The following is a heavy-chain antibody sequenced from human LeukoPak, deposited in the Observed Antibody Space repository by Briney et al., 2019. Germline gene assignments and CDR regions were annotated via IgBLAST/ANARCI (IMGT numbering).Heavy chain of an antibody. Sequence: SETLSLTCTVSGGSISSYYWSWIRQPPGKGLESIGRIYYTGSAHYNPSLKSRVTISIDTSRDQFSLKLSSVTAADTAVYYCTSLRNGWELTDWGQGTLVTVSS. CDR1: GGSISSYY. D-gene: IGHD4-23*01. CDR2: IYYTGSA. J-gene: IGHJ4*02. CDR3: TSLRNGWELTD. V-gene: IGHV4-59*04.